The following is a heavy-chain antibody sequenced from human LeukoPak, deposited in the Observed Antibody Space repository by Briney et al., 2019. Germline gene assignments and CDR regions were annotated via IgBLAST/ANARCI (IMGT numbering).Heavy chain of an antibody. J-gene: IGHJ4*02. CDR1: GFTFSSYG. D-gene: IGHD3-10*01. CDR2: ISYDESNK. Sequence: PGGSLRLSCAASGFTFSSYGMHWVRQAPGKGLEWVAVISYDESNKYYADSVTCRFTISRDNSKNTLDLQMNSLKTEDTAVYYCTTSEFLWFGESLQTDYWGQGTLVTVSS. V-gene: IGHV3-30*03. CDR3: TTSEFLWFGESLQTDY.